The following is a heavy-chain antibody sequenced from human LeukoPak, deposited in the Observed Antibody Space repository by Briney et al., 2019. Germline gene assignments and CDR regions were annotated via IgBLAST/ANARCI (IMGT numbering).Heavy chain of an antibody. CDR1: GFTFNTFW. CDR2: IKQYGSEK. CDR3: ARDTIGNYGDYPTAFDI. Sequence: PGGSLRLSCAASGFTFNTFWMSWVRQAPGKGLEWVASIKQYGSEKFYVDSVKGRFTISRDNAKNSLYLQMNSLRAEDTAVYYCARDTIGNYGDYPTAFDIWGQGTKVTVSS. V-gene: IGHV3-7*01. J-gene: IGHJ3*02. D-gene: IGHD4-17*01.